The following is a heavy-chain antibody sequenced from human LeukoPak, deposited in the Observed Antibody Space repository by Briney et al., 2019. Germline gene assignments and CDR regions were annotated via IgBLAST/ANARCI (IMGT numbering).Heavy chain of an antibody. CDR2: ISWNAEFT. CDR1: GFKFDDYA. D-gene: IGHD6-19*01. Sequence: GGSLRLSCAASGFKFDDYAIHWVRQPPGKGLEWLSIISWNAEFTDHADSVKGRSTVSRDNVKNSMFLDMSSLRPEDTAFYYCAKVRGTYSSRFYFDSWGQGTLVTVSS. J-gene: IGHJ4*02. CDR3: AKVRGTYSSRFYFDS. V-gene: IGHV3-9*01.